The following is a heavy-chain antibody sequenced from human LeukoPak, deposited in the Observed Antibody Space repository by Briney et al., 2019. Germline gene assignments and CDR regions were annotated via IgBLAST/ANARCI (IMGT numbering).Heavy chain of an antibody. CDR2: SNTDGTI. CDR3: TTDRLGYCSGGSCYSRLWFDY. V-gene: IGHV3-48*01. J-gene: IGHJ4*02. Sequence: GGSLRLSCAASGFTFSYYSMNWVRQAPGKGLEWISYSNTDGTISYADSVKGRFTISRDNAENSLYLQMNSLKTEDTAVYYCTTDRLGYCSGGSCYSRLWFDYWGQGTLVTVSS. D-gene: IGHD2-15*01. CDR1: GFTFSYYS.